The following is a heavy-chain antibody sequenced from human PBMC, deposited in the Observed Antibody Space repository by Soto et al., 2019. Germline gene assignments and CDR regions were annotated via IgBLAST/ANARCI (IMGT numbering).Heavy chain of an antibody. CDR2: ITTSDDIT. V-gene: IGHV3-23*01. Sequence: PGGSLRLSGAASGFIFKDFAMSWVRQAPGKGLEWVSTITTSDDITYSADSVRGRFTISRDNSANTLFLQMSSLRGDDTATYYCTKGDSSGYFDPSAGYSATDPWGQGTPVTVSS. CDR3: TKGDSSGYFDPSAGYSATDP. J-gene: IGHJ5*02. CDR1: GFIFKDFA. D-gene: IGHD2-15*01.